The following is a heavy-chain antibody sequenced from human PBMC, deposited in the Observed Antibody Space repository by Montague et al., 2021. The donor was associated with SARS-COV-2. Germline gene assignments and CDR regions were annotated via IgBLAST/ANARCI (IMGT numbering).Heavy chain of an antibody. D-gene: IGHD3-16*02. V-gene: IGHV3-33*06. J-gene: IGHJ4*02. Sequence: SRRLSCAASGFSFSRYGMNWVRQAPGKGLEWVALIWNDGSDKYYADSVKGRFTISRDNSKNMLFLHMNSLRAEDTATYYCAKDGQRQLLSFFDAWGQGALITVSS. CDR2: IWNDGSDK. CDR1: GFSFSRYG. CDR3: AKDGQRQLLSFFDA.